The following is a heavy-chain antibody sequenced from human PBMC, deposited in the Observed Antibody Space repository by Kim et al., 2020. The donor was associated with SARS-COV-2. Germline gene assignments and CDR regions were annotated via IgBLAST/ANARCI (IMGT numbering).Heavy chain of an antibody. V-gene: IGHV1-46*01. CDR2: INPSGGST. J-gene: IGHJ6*02. D-gene: IGHD3-3*01. CDR3: ARDQTRVDDFWSGYSHYYYYYGMDV. Sequence: ASVKVSCKASGYTFTSYYMHWVRQAPGQGLEWMGIINPSGGSTSYAQKFQGRVTMTRDTSTSTVYMELSSLRSEDTAVYYCARDQTRVDDFWSGYSHYYYYYGMDVWGQGTTVTVSS. CDR1: GYTFTSYY.